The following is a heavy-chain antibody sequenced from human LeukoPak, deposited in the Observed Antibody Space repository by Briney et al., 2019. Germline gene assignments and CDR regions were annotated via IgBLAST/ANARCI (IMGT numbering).Heavy chain of an antibody. CDR3: ARDRGGSYDY. CDR2: IYSGGST. J-gene: IGHJ4*02. Sequence: GRSLRLSCAASGFTFDDYGMHWVRQAPGKGLEWVSVIYSGGSTYYADSVKGRFTISRDNSKNTLYLQMNSLRAEDTAVYYCARDRGGSYDYWGQGTLVTVSS. D-gene: IGHD1-26*01. V-gene: IGHV3-53*01. CDR1: GFTFDDYG.